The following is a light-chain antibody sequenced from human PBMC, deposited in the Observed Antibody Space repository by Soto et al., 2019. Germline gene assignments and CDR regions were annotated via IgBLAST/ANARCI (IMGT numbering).Light chain of an antibody. Sequence: EIVLTQSPGTLSLSPGERATLSCRSSQSVSSSYLAWYQRKPGQAPRLLIYGASSRATGIPDRFSGGGSGTDFTLTISRLEPEDFAVYYCQQRSNWPRTFGQGTKVDI. V-gene: IGKV3D-20*02. CDR2: GAS. J-gene: IGKJ1*01. CDR3: QQRSNWPRT. CDR1: QSVSSSY.